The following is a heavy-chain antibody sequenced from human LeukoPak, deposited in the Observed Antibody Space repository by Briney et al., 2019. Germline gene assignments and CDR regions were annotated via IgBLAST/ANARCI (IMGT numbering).Heavy chain of an antibody. V-gene: IGHV5-51*01. CDR1: GYSFTSYW. CDR2: IYPGDSDT. CDR3: ASGTRDSSGIDAFDI. Sequence: GESLQISCKGSGYSFTSYWIGWVRQMPGKGLEWMGIIYPGDSDTRYSPSFQGQVTISADKSISTAYLQWSSLKASDTAMYYCASGTRDSSGIDAFDIWGQGTMVTVSS. J-gene: IGHJ3*02. D-gene: IGHD3-22*01.